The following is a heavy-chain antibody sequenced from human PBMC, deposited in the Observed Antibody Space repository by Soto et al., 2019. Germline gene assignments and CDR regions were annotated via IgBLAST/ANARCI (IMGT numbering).Heavy chain of an antibody. D-gene: IGHD2-2*01. CDR2: IYYSGST. V-gene: IGHV4-39*01. CDR1: GGSISSSSYY. J-gene: IGHJ4*02. CDR3: ARLYCSSTSCSSSLRFLEWLPIDY. Sequence: QLQLQESGPGLVKPSETLSLTCTVSGGSISSSSYYWGWIRQPPGKGLEWIGSIYYSGSTYYNPSLKSRVTISVDTSKNQFSLKLSSVTAADTAVYYCARLYCSSTSCSSSLRFLEWLPIDYWGQGTLVTVSS.